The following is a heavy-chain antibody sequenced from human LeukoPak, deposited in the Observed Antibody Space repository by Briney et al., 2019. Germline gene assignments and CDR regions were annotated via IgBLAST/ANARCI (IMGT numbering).Heavy chain of an antibody. Sequence: PGGSLRLSCAASGFTSSSHWMSWVRQAPGKGLEWVATIKPDGSDENYVDSVKGRFTISRDNAKNSLHLQMSSLRAEDTALYYCVTGGHYSGSWGQGSLVTVS. V-gene: IGHV3-7*01. D-gene: IGHD3-3*01. J-gene: IGHJ4*02. CDR1: GFTSSSHW. CDR2: IKPDGSDE. CDR3: VTGGHYSGS.